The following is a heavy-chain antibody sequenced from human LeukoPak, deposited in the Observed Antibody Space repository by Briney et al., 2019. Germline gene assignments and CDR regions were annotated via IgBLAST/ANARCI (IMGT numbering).Heavy chain of an antibody. CDR3: TSSRYSYGQYYFDY. CDR1: GFTFGDYA. D-gene: IGHD5-18*01. J-gene: IGHJ4*02. V-gene: IGHV3-49*04. CDR2: IRSKAYGCTT. Sequence: PGGSLRLSCTASGFTFGDYAMSWVRQAPGKGLEWVGFIRSKAYGCTTEYAAAVKGRLTISRDDSKSIAYLQMNSLKTADTAVYYCTSSRYSYGQYYFDYWGQGTLVTVSS.